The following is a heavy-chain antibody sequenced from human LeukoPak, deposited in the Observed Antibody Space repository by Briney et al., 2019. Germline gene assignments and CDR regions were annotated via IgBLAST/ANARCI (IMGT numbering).Heavy chain of an antibody. CDR3: ARSRGSCYSCGDY. CDR1: GGTFSSYA. CDR2: IIPIFGTA. V-gene: IGHV1-69*13. D-gene: IGHD2-15*01. Sequence: EASVKVSCKASGGTFSSYAINWVRQAPGQGLEWMGGIIPIFGTANYAQKFQGRVTITADESTSTAYMELSSLRSEDTAVYYCARSRGSCYSCGDYWGQGTLVTVSS. J-gene: IGHJ4*02.